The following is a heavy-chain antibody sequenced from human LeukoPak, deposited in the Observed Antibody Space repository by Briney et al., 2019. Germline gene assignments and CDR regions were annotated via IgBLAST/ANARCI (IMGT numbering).Heavy chain of an antibody. J-gene: IGHJ5*02. Sequence: PSQTLSLTCTVSGDSISSGSYYWRWLRQPAGTGLEWIGRIYSSGSTNYNPSLKSGVTLSVDTSKNQFSLKLSSVTAADTAVYYCARDREGGFDPWGQGTLVTVSS. CDR3: ARDREGGFDP. D-gene: IGHD1-26*01. CDR1: GDSISSGSYY. V-gene: IGHV4-61*02. CDR2: IYSSGST.